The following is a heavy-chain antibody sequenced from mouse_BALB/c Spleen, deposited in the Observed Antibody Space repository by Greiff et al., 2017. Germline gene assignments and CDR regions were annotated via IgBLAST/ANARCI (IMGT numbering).Heavy chain of an antibody. Sequence: EVKLVESGGGLVQPGGSLKLSCAASGFTFSSYGMSWVRQTPDKRLELVATINSNGGSTYYPDSVKGRFTISRDNAKNTLYLQMSSLKSEDTAMYYCARERYGTTFDYWGQGTTLTVSS. D-gene: IGHD2-14*01. J-gene: IGHJ2*01. CDR3: ARERYGTTFDY. V-gene: IGHV5-6-3*01. CDR1: GFTFSSYG. CDR2: INSNGGST.